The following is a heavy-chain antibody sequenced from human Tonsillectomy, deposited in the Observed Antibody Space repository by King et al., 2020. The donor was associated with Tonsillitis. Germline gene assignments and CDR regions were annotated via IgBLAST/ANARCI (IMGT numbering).Heavy chain of an antibody. V-gene: IGHV3-23*04. D-gene: IGHD3-3*01. CDR3: VKGSLEMRGSFDY. J-gene: IGHJ4*02. CDR1: GFTFRNSA. Sequence: VQLVESGGGLVQPGGSLRLSCAASGFTFRNSAMTWVRQAPGKGLEWVSTINTSGTSAYYADSVKGRFTISRDNSKNTLYLQMTRLRAEDTALYFCVKGSLEMRGSFDYWGQGALVTVSS. CDR2: INTSGTSA.